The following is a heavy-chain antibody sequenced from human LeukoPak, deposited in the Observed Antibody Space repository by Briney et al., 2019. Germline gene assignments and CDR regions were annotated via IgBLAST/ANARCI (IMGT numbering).Heavy chain of an antibody. CDR1: GFSLTTSGMC. Sequence: SGPALVKPTQTLTLTCTFSGFSLTTSGMCVSWICQPPGKALEWLALIDWDDDKYYSTSLRTRLTISKDTSKNRVVLTMTNMDPVDTATYYCARVSEARGDSFGYYYYGLDVWGQGTTVTVSS. CDR2: IDWDDDK. CDR3: ARVSEARGDSFGYYYYGLDV. J-gene: IGHJ6*02. D-gene: IGHD3-3*01. V-gene: IGHV2-70*01.